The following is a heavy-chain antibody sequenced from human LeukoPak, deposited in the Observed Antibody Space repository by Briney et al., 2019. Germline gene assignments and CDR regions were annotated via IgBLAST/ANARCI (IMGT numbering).Heavy chain of an antibody. D-gene: IGHD3-16*01. J-gene: IGHJ6*03. CDR1: GYTFTSYG. CDR3: ARTPTRLWYYYYYMDV. Sequence: ASVKVSCKASGYTFTSYGISWVRQAPGQGLEWMGWISAYNGNTNYAQKLQGRVTMTTDTSTSTAYMELRSLRSDDMAVYYCARTPTRLWYYYYYMDVWGKGTTVTVSS. CDR2: ISAYNGNT. V-gene: IGHV1-18*03.